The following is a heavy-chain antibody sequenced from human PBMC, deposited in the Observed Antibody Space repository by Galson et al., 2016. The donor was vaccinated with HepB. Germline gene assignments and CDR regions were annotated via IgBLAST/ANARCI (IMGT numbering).Heavy chain of an antibody. CDR3: AKDSGFDSVN. CDR1: GFTISNYG. D-gene: IGHD5-12*01. J-gene: IGHJ4*02. Sequence: SLRLSCAASGFTISNYGMSWVRQAPGKGLEWVSGISVSGDTTYYADSVKGRFTISRDTSKNTLYLQMNSLRAEDTAIYCAKDSGFDSVNWGQGTLVTVSS. V-gene: IGHV3-23*01. CDR2: ISVSGDTT.